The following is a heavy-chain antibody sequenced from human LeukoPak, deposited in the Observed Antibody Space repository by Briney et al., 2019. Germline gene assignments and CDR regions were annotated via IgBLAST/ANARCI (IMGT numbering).Heavy chain of an antibody. CDR1: GGTFSSYA. J-gene: IGHJ5*02. Sequence: ASVKVSCKASGGTFSSYAISWVRQAPGQGLEWMGGIIPIFGTANYAQKFQGRVTITTDESTSTAYMELSSLRSEDTAVYYCARDYGSSGPSTGWFDPWGQGTLVTVSS. D-gene: IGHD3-22*01. CDR3: ARDYGSSGPSTGWFDP. V-gene: IGHV1-69*05. CDR2: IIPIFGTA.